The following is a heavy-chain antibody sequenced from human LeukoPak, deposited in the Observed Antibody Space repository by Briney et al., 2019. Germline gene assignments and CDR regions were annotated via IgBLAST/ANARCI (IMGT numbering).Heavy chain of an antibody. CDR3: ARRYSSSWYSGFDP. D-gene: IGHD6-13*01. CDR2: IYYSGST. Sequence: SETLSLTCTVSGGSISSSSYHWGWIRQPPGKGLEWIGYIYYSGSTNYNPSLKSRVTISVDTSKNQFSLKLSSVTAADTAVYYCARRYSSSWYSGFDPWGQGTLVTVSS. J-gene: IGHJ5*02. V-gene: IGHV4-61*05. CDR1: GGSISSSSYH.